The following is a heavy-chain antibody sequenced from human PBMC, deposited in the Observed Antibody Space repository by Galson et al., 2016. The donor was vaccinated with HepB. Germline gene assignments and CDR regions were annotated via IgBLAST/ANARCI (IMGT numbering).Heavy chain of an antibody. Sequence: SVKVSCKAPGDTYSNYAISWLRQAPGQGPEWMGGTIPTVPLTNDAQKLQGRVKITADRSPASESTTTLYMELSSLRSEDTALYYCAHSTVTTWWPKFDAFDIWGHGTMVTVSS. D-gene: IGHD4-11*01. CDR3: AHSTVTTWWPKFDAFDI. CDR2: TIPTVPLT. J-gene: IGHJ3*02. CDR1: GDTYSNYA. V-gene: IGHV1-69*10.